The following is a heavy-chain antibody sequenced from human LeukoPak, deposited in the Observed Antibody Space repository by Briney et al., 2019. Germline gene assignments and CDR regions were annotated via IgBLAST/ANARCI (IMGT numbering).Heavy chain of an antibody. CDR3: ARDELAVAKKGFLDS. CDR2: IWYDGSNK. CDR1: GFTFSSYG. J-gene: IGHJ4*02. V-gene: IGHV3-33*08. Sequence: PGRSLRLSCAASGFTFSSYGMDWVRQAPGKGLEWVAVIWYDGSNKYYADSVKGRFTISRDNSKNTLYLQVNSLRAEDTAVYYCARDELAVAKKGFLDSWGQGTLVTVSS. D-gene: IGHD6-19*01.